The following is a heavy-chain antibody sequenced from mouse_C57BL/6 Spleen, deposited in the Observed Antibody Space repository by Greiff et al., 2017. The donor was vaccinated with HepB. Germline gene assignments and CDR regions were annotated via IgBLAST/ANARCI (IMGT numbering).Heavy chain of an antibody. J-gene: IGHJ3*01. CDR2: IYPGDGDT. Sequence: VKLVESGPELVKPGASVKISCKASGYAFSSSWMNWVKQRPGKGLEWIGRIYPGDGDTNYNGKFKGKATLTADKSSSTAYMQLSSLTSEDSAVYFCARWDYDGAWFAYWGQGTLVTVSA. CDR3: ARWDYDGAWFAY. D-gene: IGHD2-4*01. CDR1: GYAFSSSW. V-gene: IGHV1-82*01.